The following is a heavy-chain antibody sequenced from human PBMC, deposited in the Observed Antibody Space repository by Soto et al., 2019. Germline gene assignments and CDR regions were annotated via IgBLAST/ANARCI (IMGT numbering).Heavy chain of an antibody. CDR2: IYHSGST. Sequence: PSETLSLTCAVSGGSISSGGYSWSWIRQPPGKGLEWIGYIYHSGSTYYNPSLKSRVTISVDRSKNQFSLKLSSVTAADTAVYYCARVPCYWGQGTLVPVSS. J-gene: IGHJ4*02. CDR3: ARVPCY. V-gene: IGHV4-30-2*01. CDR1: GGSISSGGYS.